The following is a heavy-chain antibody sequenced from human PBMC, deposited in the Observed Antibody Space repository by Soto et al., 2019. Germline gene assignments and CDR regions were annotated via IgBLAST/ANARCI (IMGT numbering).Heavy chain of an antibody. CDR1: GGSISSYY. V-gene: IGHV4-59*13. CDR3: ARSLNTIFGVVIYAFDI. Sequence: SETLSLTCTVSGGSISSYYWSWIRQPPGKGLEWIGYIYYSGSTNYNPSLKSRVTISVATSKNQFSLKLSSVTAADTAVYYCARSLNTIFGVVIYAFDIWGQGTMVTVSS. CDR2: IYYSGST. J-gene: IGHJ3*02. D-gene: IGHD3-3*01.